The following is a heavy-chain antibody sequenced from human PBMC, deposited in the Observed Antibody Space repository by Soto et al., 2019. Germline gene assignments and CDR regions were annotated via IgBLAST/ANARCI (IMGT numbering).Heavy chain of an antibody. CDR3: VKDGSLEVPDVPLEEYYFDH. D-gene: IGHD3-3*01. Sequence: EVQLLESGGGLVQPGGSLRLSCAASGFTFSSSAMSWVRQSPGTGLEWVSSISGGGYSTYYAASVKGRFTISRDNSKNTLFLQISSLKAEDTAVYYCVKDGSLEVPDVPLEEYYFDHWGQGTLVTVSS. CDR2: ISGGGYST. CDR1: GFTFSSSA. J-gene: IGHJ4*02. V-gene: IGHV3-23*01.